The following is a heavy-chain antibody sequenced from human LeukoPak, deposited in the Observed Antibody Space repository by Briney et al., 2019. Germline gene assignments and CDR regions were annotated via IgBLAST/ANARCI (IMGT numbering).Heavy chain of an antibody. CDR2: IYSGGST. D-gene: IGHD2-15*01. J-gene: IGHJ4*02. V-gene: IGHV3-66*01. Sequence: PGGSLRLSCAASRFTFSSYAMSWVRQAPGKGLEWVSVIYSGGSTYYAGSVKGRFTISRDNSKNTLYLQMNSLRAEDTAVYYCARDGGISYFDYWGQGTLVTVSS. CDR3: ARDGGISYFDY. CDR1: RFTFSSYA.